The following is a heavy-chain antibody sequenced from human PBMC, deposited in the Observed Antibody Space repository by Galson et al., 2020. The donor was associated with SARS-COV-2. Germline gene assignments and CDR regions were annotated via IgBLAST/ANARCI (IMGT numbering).Heavy chain of an antibody. CDR1: GFFSGYY. D-gene: IGHD6-19*01. CDR2: INHTGGT. Sequence: SETLSLTCAVNGFFSGYYWTWIRQSPGKGLEWIGDINHTGGTPYSPSLKSRVVISADTSAKQFSLKLSSVTAADTAVYYCARGREQWVAKAFDFWGQGTVVTVSS. CDR3: ARGREQWVAKAFDF. J-gene: IGHJ3*01. V-gene: IGHV4-34*01.